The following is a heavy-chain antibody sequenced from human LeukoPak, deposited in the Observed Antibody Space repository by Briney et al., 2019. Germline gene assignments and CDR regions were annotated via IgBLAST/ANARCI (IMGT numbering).Heavy chain of an antibody. Sequence: GGSLRLSCAASGFTFSNYGMHWVRQPPGKGLEWVAIISYDGSNQYYVDSVKGRFTISRDNSKNTLYLQMNSLRAEDTAVYYCARVSIGWYHFDYWGQGTLVTVSS. CDR3: ARVSIGWYHFDY. V-gene: IGHV3-30*03. CDR1: GFTFSNYG. J-gene: IGHJ4*02. D-gene: IGHD6-19*01. CDR2: ISYDGSNQ.